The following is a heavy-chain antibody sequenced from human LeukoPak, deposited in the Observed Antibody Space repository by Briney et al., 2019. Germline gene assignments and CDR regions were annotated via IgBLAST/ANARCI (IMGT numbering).Heavy chain of an antibody. Sequence: GGSLRLSCAASGFTFSSYAMHWVRQAPGKGLEWVAVISYDGSNKYYADSVKGRFTISRDNSKNSLYLQMNSLRAEDTAVYYCARDLSGSYSTFDYWGQGTLVTVSS. CDR1: GFTFSSYA. J-gene: IGHJ4*02. D-gene: IGHD1-26*01. V-gene: IGHV3-30-3*01. CDR2: ISYDGSNK. CDR3: ARDLSGSYSTFDY.